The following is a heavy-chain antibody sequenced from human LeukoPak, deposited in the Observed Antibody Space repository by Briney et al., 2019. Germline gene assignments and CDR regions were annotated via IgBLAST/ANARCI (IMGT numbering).Heavy chain of an antibody. J-gene: IGHJ3*02. V-gene: IGHV3-74*01. CDR1: GFTFSTYW. D-gene: IGHD4-23*01. CDR2: INSDGSYT. Sequence: PGGALRLSCTASGFTFSTYWMHWVRQAPGRGLVGVSLINSDGSYTDFADSVKGRFTISRDNAQSTLYLQINSLRVEDTAVYYCATELRESGTSSRNAFDIWGQGTVVSVSS. CDR3: ATELRESGTSSRNAFDI.